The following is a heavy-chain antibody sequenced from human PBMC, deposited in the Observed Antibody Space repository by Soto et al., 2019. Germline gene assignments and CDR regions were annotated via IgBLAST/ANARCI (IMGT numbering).Heavy chain of an antibody. CDR1: AHTLTDYY. CDR2: INPNSGGT. V-gene: IGHV1-2*02. D-gene: IGHD1-26*01. J-gene: IGHJ3*02. CDR3: ASEWLPGELLRGVDAYDI. Sequence: ASVKVSCKASAHTLTDYYMHWVRQAPGQGLEWTGWINPNSGGTNYAQRFQGRVTITADESTSTAYMELRSLRSEETAVYNCASEWLPGELLRGVDAYDIWGQGTMVTVS.